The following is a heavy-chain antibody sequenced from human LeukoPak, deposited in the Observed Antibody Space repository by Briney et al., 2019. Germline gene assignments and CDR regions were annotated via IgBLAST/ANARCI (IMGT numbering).Heavy chain of an antibody. CDR2: IIPILGIA. D-gene: IGHD6-13*01. V-gene: IGHV1-69*04. J-gene: IGHJ4*02. Sequence: ASVKVSCKASGGTFSSYAISWVRQAPGQGLEWMGRIIPILGIANYAQKFQGRVTITAGKSTSTAYMELSSLRSEDTAVYYCARTLLGYLDYWGQGTLVTVSS. CDR3: ARTLLGYLDY. CDR1: GGTFSSYA.